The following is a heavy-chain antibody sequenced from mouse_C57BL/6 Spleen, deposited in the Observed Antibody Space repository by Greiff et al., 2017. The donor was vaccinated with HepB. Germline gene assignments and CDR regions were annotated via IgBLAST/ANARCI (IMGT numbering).Heavy chain of an antibody. D-gene: IGHD2-12*01. V-gene: IGHV1-53*01. CDR3: ARKLRLYAMDY. Sequence: QVQLQQPGAELVRPGSSVKLSCKASGYTFTSYWMHWVKQRPGQGLEWIGNINPSNGGTNYNEKFKSKATLTVDKSSSTAYMQLSSLTSEDSAVYYCARKLRLYAMDYWGQGTSVTVSS. J-gene: IGHJ4*01. CDR2: INPSNGGT. CDR1: GYTFTSYW.